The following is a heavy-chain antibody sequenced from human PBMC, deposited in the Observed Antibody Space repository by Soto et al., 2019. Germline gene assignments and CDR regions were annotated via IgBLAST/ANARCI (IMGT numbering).Heavy chain of an antibody. Sequence: ASVKVSCKVSGYTLTELSMHWVRQAPGKGLEWMGGFDPEDGETIYAQKFQGRVTMTEDTSTDTAYMELSSLRSGDTAVYYCATDGGRFLEWLLLNYWGQGTLVTVSS. V-gene: IGHV1-24*01. J-gene: IGHJ4*02. CDR2: FDPEDGET. CDR1: GYTLTELS. D-gene: IGHD3-3*01. CDR3: ATDGGRFLEWLLLNY.